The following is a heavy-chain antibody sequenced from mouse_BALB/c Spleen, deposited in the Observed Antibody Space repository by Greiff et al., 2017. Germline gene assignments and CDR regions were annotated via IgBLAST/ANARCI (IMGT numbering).Heavy chain of an antibody. CDR1: GFNIKDYY. D-gene: IGHD2-14*01. J-gene: IGHJ4*01. CDR3: ARSGVRNAMDY. V-gene: IGHV14-1*02. Sequence: VQLQQSGAELVRPGALVKLSCKASGFNIKDYYMHWVMQRPEQGLEWIGWIDPENGNTIYDPKFQGKASITADTSSNTAYLQLSSLTSEDTAVYYCARSGVRNAMDYWGQGTSVTVSS. CDR2: IDPENGNT.